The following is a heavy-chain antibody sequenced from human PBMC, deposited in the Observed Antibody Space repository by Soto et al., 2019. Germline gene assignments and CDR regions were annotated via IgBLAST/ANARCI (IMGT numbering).Heavy chain of an antibody. J-gene: IGHJ4*01. CDR2: IHNDGSTT. CDR3: ARDNWNSY. D-gene: IGHD1-7*01. CDR1: GFTFSSYW. V-gene: IGHV3-74*01. Sequence: EVQLVESGGGLVQPGGSVRLSCAASGFTFSSYWMHWVRQAPGKGLMWVSRIHNDGSTTRYADSVKGRFTISRDNAKNTLYLQMSSLRVEDTAVYYCARDNWNSYWGPGTLVTVSS.